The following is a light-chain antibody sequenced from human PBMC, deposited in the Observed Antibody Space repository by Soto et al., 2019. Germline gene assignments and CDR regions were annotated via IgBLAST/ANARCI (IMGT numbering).Light chain of an antibody. V-gene: IGKV3-15*01. Sequence: EIVLTQSPATLSVSPGERATLSCRASQSVSSNLAWYQQKPGQAPRLLIYGASTRATGIPARFSGSGSDTELTLTISSLQSEDFAVYFCQQYNNWPPFTFGPGTKVDIK. CDR3: QQYNNWPPFT. CDR2: GAS. CDR1: QSVSSN. J-gene: IGKJ3*01.